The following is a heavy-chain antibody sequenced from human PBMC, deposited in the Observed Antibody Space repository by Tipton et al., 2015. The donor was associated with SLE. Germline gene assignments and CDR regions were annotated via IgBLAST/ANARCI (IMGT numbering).Heavy chain of an antibody. J-gene: IGHJ6*03. Sequence: TLSLTCAVYGGSFSGYYWSWSRQPPGKGLEWIGEINHSGSTNYNPSLKSRVTISVDTSKNQFSLKLSSVTAADTAVYYCARVRPPLSIFGVVKGTDYYYMDVWGKGTTVTVSS. D-gene: IGHD3-3*01. CDR3: ARVRPPLSIFGVVKGTDYYYMDV. CDR1: GGSFSGYY. V-gene: IGHV4-34*01. CDR2: INHSGST.